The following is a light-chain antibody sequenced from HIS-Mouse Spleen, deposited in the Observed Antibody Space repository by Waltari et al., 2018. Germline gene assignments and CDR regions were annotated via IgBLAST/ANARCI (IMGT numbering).Light chain of an antibody. CDR3: AAWDDSLNGPV. CDR1: SSNIGSNT. CDR2: RNI. V-gene: IGLV1-44*01. J-gene: IGLJ3*02. Sequence: QSVLTQPPSASGTPGQRVTISCSGSSSNIGSNTVNWYQQPPGTAPKLLIYRNIQRPSGVPDRFSGSKSGTSASLAISGLQSEEEAEYYCAAWDDSLNGPVFGGGTKLTVL.